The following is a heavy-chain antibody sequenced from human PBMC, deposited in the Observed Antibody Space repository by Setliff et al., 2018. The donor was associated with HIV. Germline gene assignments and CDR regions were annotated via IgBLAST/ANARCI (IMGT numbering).Heavy chain of an antibody. V-gene: IGHV1-2*02. CDR1: GYTFTASY. J-gene: IGHJ4*02. Sequence: ASVKVSCKTSGYTFTASYLHWVRQAPGQGLQWMGWMHPNSGATKYAQKFRDRVTLTGDTSISTASMELSSLKSDDTAMYYCATSTSRFFWNGFYQGGFGSRNSHSFENWGQGTLVTSPQ. CDR2: MHPNSGAT. CDR3: ATSTSRFFWNGFYQGGFGSRNSHSFEN. D-gene: IGHD3-3*01.